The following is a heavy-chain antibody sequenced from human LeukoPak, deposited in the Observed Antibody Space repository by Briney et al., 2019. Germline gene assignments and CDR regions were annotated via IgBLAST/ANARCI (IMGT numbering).Heavy chain of an antibody. D-gene: IGHD3-16*02. CDR2: INWNGGST. CDR3: ARWGLRLGELSLASYDY. J-gene: IGHJ4*02. CDR1: GFTFDDYG. V-gene: IGHV3-20*04. Sequence: GGSLRLSCAASGFTFDDYGMSWVRQAPGKGLEWVSGINWNGGSTGYADSVKGRFTISRDNAKNSLYLQMNSLRAEDTALYYCARWGLRLGELSLASYDYWGQGTLVTVSS.